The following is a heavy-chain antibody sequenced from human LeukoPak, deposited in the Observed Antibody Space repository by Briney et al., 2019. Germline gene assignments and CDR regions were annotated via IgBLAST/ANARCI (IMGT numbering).Heavy chain of an antibody. CDR2: IYYSGTP. CDR3: ARYRCTTATCGFDP. D-gene: IGHD2/OR15-2a*01. CDR1: GGSITSNDHY. Sequence: SQTLSLSCAVSGGSITSNDHYWSWIRQTPGQGLEWIGNIYYSGTPYYDPSLKSRVSISVDTSKSQFSPNLSSVTAADTAVYYCARYRCTTATCGFDPWGQGALVTVSS. J-gene: IGHJ5*02. V-gene: IGHV4-30-4*08.